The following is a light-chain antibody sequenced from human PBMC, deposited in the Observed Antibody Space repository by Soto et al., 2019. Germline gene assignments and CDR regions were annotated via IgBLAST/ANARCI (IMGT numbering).Light chain of an antibody. Sequence: QSVLPQPASVSGSPGQSITISCTGTSSDVGSYNLVSWYQQHPGKAPKLMIYEVSKRPSGVSNRFSGSKSGNTASLTISGLQAEDEADYYCCSYAGSSTLWVFGTGTKVTVL. CDR1: SSDVGSYNL. V-gene: IGLV2-23*02. CDR3: CSYAGSSTLWV. J-gene: IGLJ1*01. CDR2: EVS.